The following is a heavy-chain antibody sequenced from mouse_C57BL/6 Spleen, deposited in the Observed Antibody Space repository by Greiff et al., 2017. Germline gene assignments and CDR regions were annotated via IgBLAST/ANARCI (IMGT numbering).Heavy chain of an antibody. J-gene: IGHJ4*01. Sequence: EVMLVESEGGLVQPGSSMKLSCTASGFTFSDYYMAWVRQVPEKGLEWVANINYDGSSTYYLDSLKSRFIISRDNAKNILYLQMSSLKSEDTATYYGARDRGYGSSYGYAMDYWGQGTSVTVSS. V-gene: IGHV5-16*01. CDR1: GFTFSDYY. D-gene: IGHD1-1*01. CDR2: INYDGSST. CDR3: ARDRGYGSSYGYAMDY.